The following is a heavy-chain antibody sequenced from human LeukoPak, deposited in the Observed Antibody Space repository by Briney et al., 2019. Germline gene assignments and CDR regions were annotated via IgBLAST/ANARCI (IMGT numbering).Heavy chain of an antibody. J-gene: IGHJ3*02. CDR3: VRERWLPNDAFDI. D-gene: IGHD5-24*01. V-gene: IGHV3-48*03. CDR2: ISSGGNVE. Sequence: GGSLRLSCAASGFTFSTHEMNWVRQDPGKGLEWVSHISSGGNVEYYLDPVRGRFTMSRDNARSLLFLQMNSLRAEDTGVYYCVRERWLPNDAFDIWGQGTMVTVSS. CDR1: GFTFSTHE.